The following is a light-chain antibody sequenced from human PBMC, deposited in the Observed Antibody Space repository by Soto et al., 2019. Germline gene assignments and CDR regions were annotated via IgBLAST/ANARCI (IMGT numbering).Light chain of an antibody. CDR3: QSYASSLSGYVV. Sequence: QSVLTQPPSVSGAPGQRVTISCTGSSSNIGAGYDVHWYQQLPGTAPKLLIYGNSNRPSGVPDRFSGSKSGTSASLAITWLQADDEADYYCQSYASSLSGYVVFGGGTKLTVL. CDR1: SSNIGAGYD. CDR2: GNS. V-gene: IGLV1-40*01. J-gene: IGLJ2*01.